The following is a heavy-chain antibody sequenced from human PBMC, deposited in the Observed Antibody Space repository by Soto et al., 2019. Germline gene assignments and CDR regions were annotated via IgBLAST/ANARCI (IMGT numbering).Heavy chain of an antibody. CDR3: ARDRRSYDSSGIDY. D-gene: IGHD3-22*01. Sequence: PSETLSLTCTVSGGSISSAGYYWSWIRQYPGKGLEWIGFIYYNGNTYYNPSLQSRVSISVDTSKKQFSLNLSSVTAADTAVYYCARDRRSYDSSGIDYWGQGTLVTVSS. CDR1: GGSISSAGYY. CDR2: IYYNGNT. J-gene: IGHJ4*02. V-gene: IGHV4-31*03.